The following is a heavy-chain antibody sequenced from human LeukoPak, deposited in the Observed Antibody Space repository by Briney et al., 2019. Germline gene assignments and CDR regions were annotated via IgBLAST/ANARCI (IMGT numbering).Heavy chain of an antibody. CDR2: ISGSSSYI. J-gene: IGHJ4*02. CDR1: GFTFTSYS. V-gene: IGHV3-21*01. Sequence: GGSLRLSCAASGFTFTSYSMNWVRQAPGKGLEWVSSISGSSSYIYYADSVKGRFTISRDNAKNSLYLQMNSLRAEDTAVYYCARSSVLVLAANSDYWGQGTLVTVSS. D-gene: IGHD2-15*01. CDR3: ARSSVLVLAANSDY.